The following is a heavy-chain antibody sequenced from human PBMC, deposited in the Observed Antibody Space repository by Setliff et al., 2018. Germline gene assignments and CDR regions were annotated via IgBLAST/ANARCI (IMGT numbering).Heavy chain of an antibody. Sequence: SETLSLTCTVSGGSINGGFYYWTWIRQPAGKGLEWIGRIFSSGRTNYNPSLKSRLAISMDTSTNQVSLKLSSVTAADTAAYYCARERLESSGSPLAFDIWGQGTRVTVS. CDR2: IFSSGRT. J-gene: IGHJ3*02. CDR1: GGSINGGFYY. CDR3: ARERLESSGSPLAFDI. D-gene: IGHD1-26*01. V-gene: IGHV4-61*02.